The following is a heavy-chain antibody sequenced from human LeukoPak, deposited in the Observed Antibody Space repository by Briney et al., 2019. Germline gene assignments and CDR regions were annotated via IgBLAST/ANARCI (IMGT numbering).Heavy chain of an antibody. D-gene: IGHD2-15*01. Sequence: ASAKVSCKASGYTFTGYYMHWVRQAPGQGLEWMGWINPNSGGTNYAQKFQGRVTMTRDTSISTAYMELSRLRSDDTAVYYCAVGYCSGGSCYGTYNWFDPWGQGTLVTVSS. CDR3: AVGYCSGGSCYGTYNWFDP. CDR1: GYTFTGYY. V-gene: IGHV1-2*02. CDR2: INPNSGGT. J-gene: IGHJ5*02.